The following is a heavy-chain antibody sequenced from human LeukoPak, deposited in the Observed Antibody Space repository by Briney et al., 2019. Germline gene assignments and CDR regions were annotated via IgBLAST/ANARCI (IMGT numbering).Heavy chain of an antibody. CDR2: ITSNGANM. D-gene: IGHD3-10*01. Sequence: PGGSLRLSCSASGLTFTKYYMSWVRQAPGKGLEWVSSITSNGANMYYADSVKGRFTISRDNAKNSLYLQMNSLRAEDTAVYYCAREAYGSGNYPFDYWGQGTLVTVSS. V-gene: IGHV3-21*01. CDR1: GLTFTKYY. CDR3: AREAYGSGNYPFDY. J-gene: IGHJ4*02.